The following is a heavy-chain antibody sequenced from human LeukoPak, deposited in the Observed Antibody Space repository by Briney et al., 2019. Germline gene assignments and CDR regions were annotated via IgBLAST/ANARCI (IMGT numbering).Heavy chain of an antibody. CDR1: GFTFDDHG. CDR2: INWNGVST. Sequence: GGSLRLSCAASGFTFDDHGMSWVRQAPGKGLERVSGINWNGVSTGYADSVKGRFTISRDNAKNSLYLQMNSLRAEDTALYYCVREQMTSAMIVVVITSHAFDMWGQGTMVTVSS. V-gene: IGHV3-20*04. J-gene: IGHJ3*02. D-gene: IGHD3-22*01. CDR3: VREQMTSAMIVVVITSHAFDM.